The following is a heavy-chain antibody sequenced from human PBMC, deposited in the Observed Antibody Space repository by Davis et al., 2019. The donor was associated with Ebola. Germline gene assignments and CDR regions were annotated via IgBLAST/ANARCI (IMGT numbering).Heavy chain of an antibody. V-gene: IGHV3-74*01. D-gene: IGHD6-19*01. Sequence: PGGSLRLSCAASGFTFSSYWMHWVRQAPGKGLVWVSRINSDGSSTSYADSVKGRFTISRDNSKNSLYLQMNSLRTEDTALYYCAMVAGTDYWGQGTLVTVSS. CDR1: GFTFSSYW. J-gene: IGHJ4*02. CDR3: AMVAGTDY. CDR2: INSDGSST.